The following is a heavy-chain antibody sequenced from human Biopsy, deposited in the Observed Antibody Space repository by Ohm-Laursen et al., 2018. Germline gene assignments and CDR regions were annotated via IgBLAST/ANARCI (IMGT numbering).Heavy chain of an antibody. V-gene: IGHV4-39*07. Sequence: SDTLSLTCTLSGRSISRRTHYWGWIRQTPAKGLEWIGDINDGGTPYPKPSIKSRLTILVDPSKNQFSLKVNSVTAADTAVYYCARRRAAPTYWYFDLWGRGTLVTVSS. CDR1: GRSISRRTHY. CDR3: ARRRAAPTYWYFDL. D-gene: IGHD6-13*01. J-gene: IGHJ2*01. CDR2: INDGGTP.